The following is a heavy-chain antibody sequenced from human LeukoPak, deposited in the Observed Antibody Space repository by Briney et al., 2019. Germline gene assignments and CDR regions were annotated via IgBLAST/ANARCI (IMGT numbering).Heavy chain of an antibody. J-gene: IGHJ4*02. V-gene: IGHV4-30-2*01. D-gene: IGHD3-22*01. CDR1: GGSISSGGYY. CDR2: IYHSGST. CDR3: ARGPNTYYYDSSGYYTDY. Sequence: SETLSLTCTVSGGSISSGGYYWRWIRQPPGKGLEWIGYIYHSGSTYYNPSLKSRVTISVDRSKNQFSLKLSSVTAADTAVYYCARGPNTYYYDSSGYYTDYWGQGALVTVSS.